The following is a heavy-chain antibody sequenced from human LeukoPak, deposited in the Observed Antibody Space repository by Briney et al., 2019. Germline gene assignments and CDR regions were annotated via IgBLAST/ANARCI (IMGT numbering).Heavy chain of an antibody. CDR2: IYYSGST. CDR1: GGSISSYY. D-gene: IGHD5-12*01. CDR3: ARWRGGDAFDI. J-gene: IGHJ3*02. V-gene: IGHV4-59*01. Sequence: SETLSLTCTVSGGSISSYYWSWIRQPPGKGLEWIGYIYYSGSTNYNPSLKSRVTISVDTSKNLFSLKLSSVTAADTAVYYCARWRGGDAFDIWGQGTMVTVSS.